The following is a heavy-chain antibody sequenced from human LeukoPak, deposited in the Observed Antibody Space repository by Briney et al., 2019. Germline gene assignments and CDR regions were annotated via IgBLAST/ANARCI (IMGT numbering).Heavy chain of an antibody. CDR3: ARVTYYYGSGSYSDY. J-gene: IGHJ4*02. CDR2: INPNSGGT. Sequence: GASVKVSCKASGYTFTGCYMHWVRQAPGQGLEWMGWINPNSGGTNYAQKFQGRVTMTRDTSISTAYMELSRLRSDDTAVYYCARVTYYYGSGSYSDYWGQGTLVTVSS. D-gene: IGHD3-10*01. V-gene: IGHV1-2*02. CDR1: GYTFTGCY.